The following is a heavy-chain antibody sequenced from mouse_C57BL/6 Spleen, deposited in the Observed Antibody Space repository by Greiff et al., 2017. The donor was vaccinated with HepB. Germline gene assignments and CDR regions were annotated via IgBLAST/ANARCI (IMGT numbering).Heavy chain of an antibody. CDR3: AITTVAHYWYFDV. CDR2: IFPGSGST. J-gene: IGHJ1*03. V-gene: IGHV1-75*01. Sequence: QVQLQQSGPELVKPGASVKISCKASGYTFTDYYINWVKQRPGQGLEWIGWIFPGSGSTYYNEKFKGKATLTVDKSSSTAYMLLSSLTSEDSAVYFCAITTVAHYWYFDVWGTGTTVTVSS. D-gene: IGHD1-1*01. CDR1: GYTFTDYY.